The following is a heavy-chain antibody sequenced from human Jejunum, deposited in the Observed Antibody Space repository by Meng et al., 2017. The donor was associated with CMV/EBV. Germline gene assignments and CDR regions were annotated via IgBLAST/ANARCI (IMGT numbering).Heavy chain of an antibody. V-gene: IGHV3-53*01. CDR3: AKEGLNAPFDY. Sequence: LVGSGGGLIQPGGSLRLSCAASGFTVSTNYMSWVRQAPGKGLEWVSVIYSGGNTYYVDSVKGRFTISRDNSKNTLYLQMNNLRADDTAVYYCAKEGLNAPFDYWGQGTLVTVSS. J-gene: IGHJ4*02. CDR1: GFTVSTNY. CDR2: IYSGGNT.